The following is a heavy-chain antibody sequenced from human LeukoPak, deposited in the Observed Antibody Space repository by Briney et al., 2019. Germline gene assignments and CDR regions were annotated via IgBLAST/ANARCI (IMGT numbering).Heavy chain of an antibody. CDR3: ARDETAMVKLFDY. V-gene: IGHV1-2*02. Sequence: ASVKVSCKASGYTFTGYYMHWVRQAPGQVLEWMGWINPNSGGTNYAQKFQGRVTMTRDTSISTAYMELSRLRSDDTAVYYCARDETAMVKLFDYWGQGTLVTVSS. CDR2: INPNSGGT. CDR1: GYTFTGYY. J-gene: IGHJ4*02. D-gene: IGHD5-18*01.